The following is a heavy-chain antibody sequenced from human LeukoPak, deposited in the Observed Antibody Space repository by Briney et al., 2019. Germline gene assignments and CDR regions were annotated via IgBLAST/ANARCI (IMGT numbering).Heavy chain of an antibody. D-gene: IGHD2-15*01. V-gene: IGHV4-4*07. CDR3: ARETSRGLDH. CDR2: FYTGGST. Sequence: SETLSLTCTVSGASLSSYAWSWIRQPAGKGLEWIGRFYTGGSTHFNTSLKSRLTMSANTSTKQFSLRLRSVTAADTAVYYCARETSRGLDHWGQGILVTVSS. J-gene: IGHJ4*02. CDR1: GASLSSYA.